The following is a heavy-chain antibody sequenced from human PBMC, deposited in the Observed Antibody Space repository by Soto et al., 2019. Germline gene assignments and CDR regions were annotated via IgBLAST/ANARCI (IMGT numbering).Heavy chain of an antibody. CDR3: ARTYSWGSGRGRSMDV. CDR1: GGSVSSGSFY. V-gene: IGHV4-61*01. J-gene: IGHJ6*01. Sequence: QVQLQESGPGLVKPSETLSLTCTVSGGSVSSGSFYWGWIRQPPGKGLEWIGYIYDSGNTNYNPSRKSRFTILVDTSKNQFSLQLSSVTATDTAMYYCARTYSWGSGRGRSMDVW. CDR2: IYDSGNT. D-gene: IGHD3-10*01.